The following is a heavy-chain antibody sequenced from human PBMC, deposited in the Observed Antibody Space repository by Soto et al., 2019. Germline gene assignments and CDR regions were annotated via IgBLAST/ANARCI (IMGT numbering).Heavy chain of an antibody. D-gene: IGHD6-6*01. J-gene: IGHJ4*02. Sequence: LRLSCTASGFTFSSYAMSWVRQAPGKGLEWVSAISGSGGSTYYADSVKGRFTISRDNSKNTLYLQMNSLRAEDTAVYYCAKVEYSSSRHWDYFDYWGQGTLVTVSS. CDR1: GFTFSSYA. V-gene: IGHV3-23*01. CDR3: AKVEYSSSRHWDYFDY. CDR2: ISGSGGST.